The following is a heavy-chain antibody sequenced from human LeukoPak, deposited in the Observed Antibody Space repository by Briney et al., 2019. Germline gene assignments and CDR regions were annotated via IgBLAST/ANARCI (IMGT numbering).Heavy chain of an antibody. CDR3: ARVLPTWFDP. J-gene: IGHJ5*02. CDR2: IIPILGIA. V-gene: IGHV1-69*04. CDR1: GGTFSSYA. Sequence: ASVKVSCKASGGTFSSYAISWVRQAPGQGLEWMGRIIPILGIANYAQKFQGRVTITADKSTSIAYMELSSLRSEDTAVYYCARVLPTWFDPWGQGTLVTVSS.